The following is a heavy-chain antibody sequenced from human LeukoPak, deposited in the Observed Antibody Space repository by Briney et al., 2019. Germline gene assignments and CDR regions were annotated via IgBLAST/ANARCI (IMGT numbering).Heavy chain of an antibody. CDR2: ISAYNGNT. CDR1: GYTFTSYG. J-gene: IGHJ4*02. D-gene: IGHD2-2*01. Sequence: ASVKVSCKASGYTFTSYGISWVRQAPGQGLEWMGWISAYNGNTNYAQKLQGRVTMTTDTSTSTACMELRSLRSDDTAVYYCARGPTYCSSTSCYAEGDFDYWGQGTLVTVSS. V-gene: IGHV1-18*01. CDR3: ARGPTYCSSTSCYAEGDFDY.